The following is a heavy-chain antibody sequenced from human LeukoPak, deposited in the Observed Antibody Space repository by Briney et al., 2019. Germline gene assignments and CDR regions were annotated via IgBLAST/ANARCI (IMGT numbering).Heavy chain of an antibody. CDR2: IYYSGST. CDR3: ARDRRILEYNDSGNYFDH. D-gene: IGHD3-10*01. V-gene: IGHV4-59*12. CDR1: GGSISSYY. Sequence: SETLSLTCTVSGGSISSYYWSWIRQSPGKGLEWIGYIYYSGSTNYNPSLKSRVTISVDTSKSQFSLKLSSVTAADTAVYYCARDRRILEYNDSGNYFDHWGQGTLVTVSS. J-gene: IGHJ4*02.